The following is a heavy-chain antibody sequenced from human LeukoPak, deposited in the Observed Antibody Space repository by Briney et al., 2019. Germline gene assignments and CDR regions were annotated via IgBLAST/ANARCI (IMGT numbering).Heavy chain of an antibody. CDR3: ARGRIRNNWFDP. J-gene: IGHJ5*02. CDR1: GYTFTSYD. D-gene: IGHD1-14*01. CDR2: MNPNSGNT. Sequence: ASVKVSCKASGYTFTSYDINWVRQATGQGLEWMGWMNPNSGNTGYAQKFQGRVTMTRNTSISTAYMELSSLRSEDTAMYYCARGRIRNNWFDPWGQGTLVTVSS. V-gene: IGHV1-8*01.